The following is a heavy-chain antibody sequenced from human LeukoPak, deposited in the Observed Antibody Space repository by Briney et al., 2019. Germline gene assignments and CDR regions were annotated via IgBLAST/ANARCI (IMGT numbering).Heavy chain of an antibody. CDR1: GFTFSSYS. CDR2: ISSDGTTT. CDR3: AKTTLSPHRSSSGPRRGSLSYYYYMDV. J-gene: IGHJ6*03. D-gene: IGHD6-6*01. V-gene: IGHV3-23*01. Sequence: PGGSLRLSCAASGFTFSSYSMNWVRQAPGKGLEWVAAISSDGTTTNYADSVKGRFTISRGNTLYLHMDSLRAEDTATYYCAKTTLSPHRSSSGPRRGSLSYYYYMDVWGGGTTVTVSS.